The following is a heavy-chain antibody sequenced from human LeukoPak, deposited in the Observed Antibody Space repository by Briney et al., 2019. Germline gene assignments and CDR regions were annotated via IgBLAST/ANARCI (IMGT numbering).Heavy chain of an antibody. CDR1: GGSISSSYYY. Sequence: KSSETLSLTCTVSGGSISSSYYYWGWIRQPPGKGLEWIGSIYYSGSTNYTPSFKSRITISVDTSRNQFSLQLSSVTAADTAVYYCARIHRYCSGGACYVLDNWGQGTLVAVSS. J-gene: IGHJ4*02. D-gene: IGHD2-15*01. CDR3: ARIHRYCSGGACYVLDN. V-gene: IGHV4-39*07. CDR2: IYYSGST.